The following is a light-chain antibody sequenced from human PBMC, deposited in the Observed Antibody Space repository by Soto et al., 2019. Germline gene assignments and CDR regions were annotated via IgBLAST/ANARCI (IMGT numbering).Light chain of an antibody. CDR2: DAS. V-gene: IGKV3-11*01. J-gene: IGKJ4*01. CDR1: QSVSGY. CDR3: QQRSNWPYLT. Sequence: EIFLTQSPDTLSLSPGERATLSCRASQSVSGYLGWYQQKPGQAPRLLIYDASNRAYGVPARFRGSGSGTNFTLTIASLEPDDFAVYYCQQRSNWPYLTFGGGTKVYIK.